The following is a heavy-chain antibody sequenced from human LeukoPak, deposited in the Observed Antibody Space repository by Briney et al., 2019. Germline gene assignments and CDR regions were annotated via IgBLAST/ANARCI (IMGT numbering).Heavy chain of an antibody. J-gene: IGHJ6*03. Sequence: ASVKVSCKASGGTFSSYAISRVRQAPGQGLEWMGGIIPIFGTANYAQKFQGRVTITADKSTSTAYMELSSLRSEDTAVYYCARDPLAVAGTGYYYYYYMDVWGKGTTVTVSS. V-gene: IGHV1-69*06. D-gene: IGHD6-19*01. CDR3: ARDPLAVAGTGYYYYYYMDV. CDR2: IIPIFGTA. CDR1: GGTFSSYA.